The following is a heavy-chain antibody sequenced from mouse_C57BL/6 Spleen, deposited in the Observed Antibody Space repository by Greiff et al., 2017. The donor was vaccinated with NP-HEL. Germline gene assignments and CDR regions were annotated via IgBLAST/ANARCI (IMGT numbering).Heavy chain of an antibody. CDR1: GFTFSDYG. Sequence: EVMLVESGGGLVKPGGSLKLSCAASGFTFSDYGMHWVRQAPEKGLEWVAYISSGSSTIYYADTVKGRFTISRDNAKNTLFLQMTSLRSEDTAMYYCARRPYWYFDVWGTGTTVTVSS. CDR2: ISSGSSTI. CDR3: ARRPYWYFDV. V-gene: IGHV5-17*01. J-gene: IGHJ1*03.